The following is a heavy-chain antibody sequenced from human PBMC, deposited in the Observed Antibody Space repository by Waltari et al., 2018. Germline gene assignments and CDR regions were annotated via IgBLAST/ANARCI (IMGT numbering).Heavy chain of an antibody. CDR1: GLIFSDYA. V-gene: IGHV3-73*01. Sequence: EVQLVESGGALVQPGGSLKLSCAACGLIFSDYAMHWVRQASGKGRGGVGRIRSRTKGDATAYAESVHGRFTISRDDSKNTAYLEMNSLKTDDTAVYYCIRPFEMGIDWGQGTLVTVSS. J-gene: IGHJ4*02. CDR2: IRSRTKGDAT. CDR3: IRPFEMGID. D-gene: IGHD7-27*01.